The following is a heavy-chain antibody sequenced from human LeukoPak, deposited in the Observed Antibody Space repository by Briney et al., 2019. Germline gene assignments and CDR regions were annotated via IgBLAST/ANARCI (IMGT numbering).Heavy chain of an antibody. CDR1: GYTFTSYY. V-gene: IGHV1-46*01. D-gene: IGHD3-10*01. Sequence: GASVKVSYKASGYTFTSYYMHWVRQAPGLGLEWMGIINPSGGSTSYAQKFQGRVTMTRDMSTSTVYMELSSLRSEDTAVYYCARGGTMVRGLMDYWGQGTLVTVSS. J-gene: IGHJ4*02. CDR3: ARGGTMVRGLMDY. CDR2: INPSGGST.